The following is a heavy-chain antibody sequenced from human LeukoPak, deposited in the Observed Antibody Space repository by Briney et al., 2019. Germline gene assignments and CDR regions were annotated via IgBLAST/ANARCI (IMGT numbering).Heavy chain of an antibody. CDR2: IDTSGST. Sequence: SETLSLTCTVSGGSISSGSYYWSWIRQPAGKGLEWIGRIDTSGSTNYNPSLKSRVTISVDTSKNQFSLKLSSVTAPDTAVYFCARDREQQLARGWFEPLGQGTLVTVSS. CDR3: ARDREQQLARGWFEP. V-gene: IGHV4-61*02. CDR1: GGSISSGSYY. J-gene: IGHJ5*02. D-gene: IGHD6-13*01.